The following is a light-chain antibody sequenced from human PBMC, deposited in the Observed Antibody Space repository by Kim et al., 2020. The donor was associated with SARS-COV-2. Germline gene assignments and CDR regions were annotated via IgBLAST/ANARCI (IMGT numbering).Light chain of an antibody. CDR1: KLGDKY. CDR3: QAWDSSTGV. V-gene: IGLV3-1*01. J-gene: IGLJ3*02. CDR2: QDS. Sequence: LSPGQTASITCAGDKLGDKYACWYQQKPGQSPVLVIYQDSKRPSGIPERFSGSNSGNTATLTISGTQAMDEADYYCQAWDSSTGVFGGGTQLTVL.